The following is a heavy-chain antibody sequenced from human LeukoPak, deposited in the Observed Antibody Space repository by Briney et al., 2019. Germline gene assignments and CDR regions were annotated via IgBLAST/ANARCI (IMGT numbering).Heavy chain of an antibody. V-gene: IGHV3-23*01. J-gene: IGHJ5*02. CDR1: GFTFSSYA. D-gene: IGHD2-21*02. CDR2: VSGSGGST. CDR3: AKGSSVVVVTATNA. Sequence: GGSLRLSCAASGFTFSSYAMSWVRRAPGKGLEYVSGVSGSGGSTYYADSVKGRFTISRDNSKNTLHLQMNSPRAEDTAIYYCAKGSSVVVVTATNAWGQGILVTVSS.